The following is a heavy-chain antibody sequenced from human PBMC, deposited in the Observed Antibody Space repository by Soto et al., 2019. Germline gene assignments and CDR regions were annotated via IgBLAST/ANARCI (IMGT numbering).Heavy chain of an antibody. Sequence: EVQLLESGGGLVQPGGSLRLSCAASGFTFSSYAMSWVRQAPGKGLEWVSAISGSGGSTYYADSVKGRFTISRDNSRNTMYLKMNSLRAEDTAVYYCAKEGLYDSSVVWFDPWGQGTLVTVSS. CDR1: GFTFSSYA. V-gene: IGHV3-23*01. D-gene: IGHD3-22*01. CDR3: AKEGLYDSSVVWFDP. CDR2: ISGSGGST. J-gene: IGHJ5*02.